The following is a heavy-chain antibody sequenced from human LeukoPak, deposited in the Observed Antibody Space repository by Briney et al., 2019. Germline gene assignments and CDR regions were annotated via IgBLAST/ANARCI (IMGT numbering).Heavy chain of an antibody. CDR2: ISYDGTNK. D-gene: IGHD3-9*01. CDR3: VILYYDILTGYPNAFDI. J-gene: IGHJ3*02. CDR1: GFTFSNYA. Sequence: PGGSLRLSCAASGFTFSNYAMHWVRQAPGKGLEWVAVISYDGTNKYYADSVKGRFTISRDNSKNTLYLQLNSLRAEDTAVYYCVILYYDILTGYPNAFDIWGQGTMVTVCS. V-gene: IGHV3-30-3*01.